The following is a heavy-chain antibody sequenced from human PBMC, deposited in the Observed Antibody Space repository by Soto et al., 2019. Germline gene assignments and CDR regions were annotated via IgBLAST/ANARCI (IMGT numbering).Heavy chain of an antibody. CDR3: AREFALPGNIVVVPAARSGFDP. V-gene: IGHV4-31*03. CDR1: GGSISSGGYY. D-gene: IGHD2-2*01. Sequence: QVQLQESGPGLVKPSQTLSLTCTVSGGSISSGGYYWSWIRQHPGKGLEWIGYIYYSGSTYYNPSLKSRVTISVDTSKNQFSLKLSSVTAADTAVYYCAREFALPGNIVVVPAARSGFDPWGQGTLVTVSS. J-gene: IGHJ5*02. CDR2: IYYSGST.